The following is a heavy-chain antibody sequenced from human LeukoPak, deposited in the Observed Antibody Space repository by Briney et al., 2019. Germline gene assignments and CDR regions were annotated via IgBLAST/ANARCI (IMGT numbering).Heavy chain of an antibody. CDR1: GVSISSGGYY. CDR2: IYDSGST. J-gene: IGHJ3*02. D-gene: IGHD2-15*01. V-gene: IGHV4-30-4*01. CDR3: ARDCSGGSCYGAFDI. Sequence: PSQTLSLTCTVSGVSISSGGYYWSWIRQPPGKGLEGIGYIYDSGSTYYNPSLKSRITISVDTSENRFSLKLSSVTATDTAVYYCARDCSGGSCYGAFDIWGQGTMVTVSS.